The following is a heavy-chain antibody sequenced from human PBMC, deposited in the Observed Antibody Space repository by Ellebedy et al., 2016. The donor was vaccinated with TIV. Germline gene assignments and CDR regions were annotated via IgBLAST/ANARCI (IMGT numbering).Heavy chain of an antibody. V-gene: IGHV5-51*01. CDR1: GYSFTSYW. Sequence: GGSLRLSCKGSGYSFTSYWIGWVRQMPGKGLEWMGIIYPGDSDTRYSPSFQGQVTISADKSISTAYLQWSSLKASDTAMYYCARLIAYSSGWYVGGWFDPWGQGTLVTVSS. J-gene: IGHJ5*02. CDR2: IYPGDSDT. CDR3: ARLIAYSSGWYVGGWFDP. D-gene: IGHD6-19*01.